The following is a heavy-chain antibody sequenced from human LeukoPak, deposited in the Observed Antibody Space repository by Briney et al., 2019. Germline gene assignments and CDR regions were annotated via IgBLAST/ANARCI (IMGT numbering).Heavy chain of an antibody. CDR1: GFTFSNYA. J-gene: IGHJ4*02. V-gene: IGHV3-23*01. CDR2: IRASGGST. CDR3: AREYYDYVWGSYRYTDYFDY. D-gene: IGHD3-16*02. Sequence: GSLRLSCEASGFTFSNYAMSWVRQAPGKGLEWVSSIRASGGSTYYADSVKGRFTISRDNSKNTLYLQMNSLRAEDTAVYYCAREYYDYVWGSYRYTDYFDYWGQRTLVTVSS.